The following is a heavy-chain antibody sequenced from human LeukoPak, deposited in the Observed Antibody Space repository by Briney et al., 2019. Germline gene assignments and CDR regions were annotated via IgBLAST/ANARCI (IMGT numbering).Heavy chain of an antibody. J-gene: IGHJ4*02. CDR2: IYDSGAT. V-gene: IGHV4-59*11. CDR1: GSMSNHF. CDR3: ARSCSGGSCYAWKFDY. Sequence: SETLSLTCTVFGSMSNHFWSWIRQPPGKGLEWIGYIYDSGATDYNPSLKSRVTMSVDTSANQFSLKLSSVTAADTAVYYCARSCSGGSCYAWKFDYWGQGTLVTVSP. D-gene: IGHD2-15*01.